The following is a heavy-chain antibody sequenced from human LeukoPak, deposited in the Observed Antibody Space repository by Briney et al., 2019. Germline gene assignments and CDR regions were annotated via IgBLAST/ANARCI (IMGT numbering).Heavy chain of an antibody. V-gene: IGHV3-23*01. CDR1: GFTVSSNS. Sequence: GGSLRLSCTVSGFTVSSNSMSWVRQAPGKGLEWVSAISGSGGSTYYADSVKGRFTISRDNSKNTLYLQMNSLKGDDTAVYYCAKDSAFYYIDVWGKGTTVIISS. CDR2: ISGSGGST. D-gene: IGHD3-10*01. J-gene: IGHJ6*03. CDR3: AKDSAFYYIDV.